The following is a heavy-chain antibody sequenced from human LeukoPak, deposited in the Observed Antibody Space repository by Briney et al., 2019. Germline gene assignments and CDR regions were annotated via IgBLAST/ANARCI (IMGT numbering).Heavy chain of an antibody. D-gene: IGHD3-9*01. V-gene: IGHV3-48*03. J-gene: IGHJ6*02. CDR2: ITDSGSTI. CDR1: GFTFSSYE. CDR3: ARSIGLTGGGVDV. Sequence: PGGSLRLSCAASGFTFSSYEMNWVRQAPGKGLEWVSYITDSGSTIHYADSVNGRFTISRDNAKNSLYLQMNSLRAEDSAVYYCARSIGLTGGGVDVWGRGTTVTVSS.